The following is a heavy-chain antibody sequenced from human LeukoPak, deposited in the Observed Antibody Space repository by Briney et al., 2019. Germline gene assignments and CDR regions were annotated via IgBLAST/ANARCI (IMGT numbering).Heavy chain of an antibody. V-gene: IGHV3-30*03. J-gene: IGHJ4*02. Sequence: GGSLRLSCAASGFTFSSYGMHWVRQAPGKGLEWVAVISYDGSNKYYADSVKGRFTISRDNSKNTLYLQMNSLRAEDTAVYYCARDHGVLGGGNFDYWGQGTLVTVSS. CDR2: ISYDGSNK. CDR3: ARDHGVLGGGNFDY. CDR1: GFTFSSYG. D-gene: IGHD3-16*01.